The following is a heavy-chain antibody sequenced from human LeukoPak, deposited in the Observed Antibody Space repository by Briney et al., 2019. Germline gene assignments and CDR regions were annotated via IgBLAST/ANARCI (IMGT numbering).Heavy chain of an antibody. J-gene: IGHJ5*02. CDR2: ISAYNGNT. D-gene: IGHD3-3*01. V-gene: IGHV1-18*01. CDR3: ARDRGITMGGEWFDP. CDR1: GYTFTSYG. Sequence: ASVKVSCKASGYTFTSYGISWVRQAPGQGLEWMGWISAYNGNTNYAQKLQGRVTMTTDTSTSTAYMELRSLRSDDTAVYYCARDRGITMGGEWFDPWGQGTLVTVSS.